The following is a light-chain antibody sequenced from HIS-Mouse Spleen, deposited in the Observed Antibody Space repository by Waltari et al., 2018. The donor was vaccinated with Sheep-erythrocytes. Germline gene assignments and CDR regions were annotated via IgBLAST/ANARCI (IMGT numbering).Light chain of an antibody. CDR1: QGISSA. Sequence: AIQLTQSPSSLAASVGDRVTIPCRASQGISSALAWYQQKPGKAPKLLIYDASSLESGVPSRFSGSGSGTDFTLTISSLQPEDFATYYCQQFNNYPRTFGQGTKVEIK. J-gene: IGKJ1*01. CDR3: QQFNNYPRT. CDR2: DAS. V-gene: IGKV1D-13*01.